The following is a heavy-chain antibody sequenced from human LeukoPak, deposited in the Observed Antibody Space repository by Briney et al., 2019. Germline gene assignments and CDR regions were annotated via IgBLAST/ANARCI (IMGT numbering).Heavy chain of an antibody. CDR1: GGTFSSYA. Sequence: SVKVSCKASGGTFSSYAINWVRQAPGQGLEWMGRIIPIFGTANYAQKFQGRVTITTDESTSTAYMELSSLRSEDTAVCYCARVAENWKPWGYYFDYWGQGTLVTVSS. V-gene: IGHV1-69*05. CDR3: ARVAENWKPWGYYFDY. J-gene: IGHJ4*02. CDR2: IIPIFGTA. D-gene: IGHD1-1*01.